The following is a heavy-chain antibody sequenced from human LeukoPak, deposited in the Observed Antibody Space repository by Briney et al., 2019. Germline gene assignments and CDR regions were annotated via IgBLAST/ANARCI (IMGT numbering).Heavy chain of an antibody. CDR1: GFTFSSYA. J-gene: IGHJ4*02. CDR2: MSYDGTNI. V-gene: IGHV3-30-3*01. CDR3: ARDRESSSKGHFDY. Sequence: GGSLRLSCAASGFTFSSYAMPWVRQAPGRRLEWVAVMSYDGTNIFYSDSVKGRFTISRDNSKNTLFLQMNSLRAEGTAVYYCARDRESSSKGHFDYWGQGTLVTVSS. D-gene: IGHD2-15*01.